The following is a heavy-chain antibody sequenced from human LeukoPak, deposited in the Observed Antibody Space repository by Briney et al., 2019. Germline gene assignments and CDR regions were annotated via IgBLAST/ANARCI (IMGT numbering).Heavy chain of an antibody. V-gene: IGHV3-33*01. CDR3: ARDGAYYYDSSGSLDY. Sequence: PGGSLRLSCAASGFTFSSYGMHGVRQAPGKGLEWVAVRWYDGSNKYYADSVKGRFTISRDNSKNTLYLQMNSLRAEDTAVYYCARDGAYYYDSSGSLDYWGQGTLVTVSS. J-gene: IGHJ4*02. CDR1: GFTFSSYG. CDR2: RWYDGSNK. D-gene: IGHD3-22*01.